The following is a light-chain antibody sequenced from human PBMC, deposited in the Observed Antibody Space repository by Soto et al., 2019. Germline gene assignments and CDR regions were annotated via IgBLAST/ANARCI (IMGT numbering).Light chain of an antibody. J-gene: IGKJ3*01. CDR3: QQYGSSPET. Sequence: EIVLTQSPGTLSLSPGERATLSCRASQSVSSSYLAWYQQKPGQAPRLLIYGASSRATGIPDRFSGSGSGTYFTLTISRLEREDFAVYYCQQYGSSPETFGPGTKVDIK. CDR2: GAS. V-gene: IGKV3-20*01. CDR1: QSVSSSY.